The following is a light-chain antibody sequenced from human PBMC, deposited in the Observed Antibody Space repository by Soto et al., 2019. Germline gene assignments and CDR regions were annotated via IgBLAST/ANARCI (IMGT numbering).Light chain of an antibody. Sequence: QSVLTQPASVSGSPGQSITISCTGTSSDVGAYNYVSWYQQHPDKAPKLIIYDVNNRPSGVSNRFSGSKSGTTASLTISGLLAEDEADYYCSSYTSSKSGVFGGGTKLTVL. J-gene: IGLJ2*01. CDR2: DVN. V-gene: IGLV2-14*03. CDR3: SSYTSSKSGV. CDR1: SSDVGAYNY.